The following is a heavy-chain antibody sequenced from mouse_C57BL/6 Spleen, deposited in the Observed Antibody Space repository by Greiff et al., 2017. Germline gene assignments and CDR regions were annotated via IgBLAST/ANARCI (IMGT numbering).Heavy chain of an antibody. CDR3: ARDRLRYLDY. CDR2: ISDGGSYT. V-gene: IGHV5-4*01. CDR1: GFTFSSYA. J-gene: IGHJ2*01. D-gene: IGHD1-1*01. Sequence: EVHLVESGGGLVKPGGSLKLSCAASGFTFSSYAMSWVRQTPEKRLEWVATISDGGSYTYYPDNVKGRFTISRDNAKNNLYLQMSHLKSEDTAMYYCARDRLRYLDYWGQGTTLTVSS.